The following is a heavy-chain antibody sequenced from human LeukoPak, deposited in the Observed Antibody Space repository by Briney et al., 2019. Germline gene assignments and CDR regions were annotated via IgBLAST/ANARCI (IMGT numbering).Heavy chain of an antibody. CDR1: GGSISSYY. V-gene: IGHV4-59*01. Sequence: SETLSLTCTVSGGSISSYYWSWIRQPPGKGLEWIGYIYYSGSTNYNPSLKSRVTISVDTSKNQFSLKLSSVTAADTAVYYCARGSLGDWGYYFDYWGQGTLVTVSS. CDR2: IYYSGST. CDR3: ARGSLGDWGYYFDY. J-gene: IGHJ4*02. D-gene: IGHD2-21*02.